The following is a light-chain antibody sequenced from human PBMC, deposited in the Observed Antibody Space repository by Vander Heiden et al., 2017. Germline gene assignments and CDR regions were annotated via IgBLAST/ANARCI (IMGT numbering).Light chain of an antibody. Sequence: QSALTPPASVSGSPGQSITISCTGTSSHLGAYNYVSWYQQPPGKAHKLVIFDVFNRPSGVSDRFSGSKSDTTASLTVSGLQAEDEANYYCSSYTTGSTWVFGGGTKLTVL. J-gene: IGLJ3*02. CDR1: SSHLGAYNY. CDR2: DVF. CDR3: SSYTTGSTWV. V-gene: IGLV2-14*03.